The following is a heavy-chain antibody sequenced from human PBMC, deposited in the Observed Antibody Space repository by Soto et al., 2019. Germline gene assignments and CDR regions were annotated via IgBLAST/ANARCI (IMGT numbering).Heavy chain of an antibody. CDR3: ESWSGIDSPAYDWSMAPYDY. CDR1: GFTISGHG. J-gene: IGHJ4*01. Sequence: QVQLVESGGGLVQPGRSLRLSCAASGFTISGHGMHWVRQAPGKGLEWLAVISYDGSDKYYGDSVKGRCTISRDNSKNKLFLQVNSLREEDTAVYYCESWSGIDSPAYDWSMAPYDYWGHGTLGTVAS. CDR2: ISYDGSDK. V-gene: IGHV3-30*03. D-gene: IGHD3-16*01.